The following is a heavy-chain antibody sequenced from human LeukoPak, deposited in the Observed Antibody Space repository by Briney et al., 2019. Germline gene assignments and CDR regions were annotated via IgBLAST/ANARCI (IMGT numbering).Heavy chain of an antibody. CDR1: GITLSNYG. Sequence: PGGSLRLSCAVSGITLSNYGMSWVRQAPGKGLEWVAGISDRGSRTNYADSVKGRFTISTDHPKNTLYLQMNSLRAEDTAVYFCAKRGVVIRVILVGFDKEAYYFDSWGQGALVTVSS. CDR3: AKRGVVIRVILVGFDKEAYYFDS. J-gene: IGHJ4*02. D-gene: IGHD3-22*01. CDR2: ISDRGSRT. V-gene: IGHV3-23*01.